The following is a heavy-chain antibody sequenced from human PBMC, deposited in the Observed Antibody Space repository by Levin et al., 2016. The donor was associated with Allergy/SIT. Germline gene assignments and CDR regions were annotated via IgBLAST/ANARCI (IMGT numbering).Heavy chain of an antibody. CDR2: ISSSSSYI. V-gene: IGHV3-21*01. D-gene: IGHD4-17*01. Sequence: GGSLRLSCAASGFTFSSYAMSWVRQAPGKGLEWVSSISSSSSYIYYADSVKGRFTISRDNAKNSLYLQMNSLRAEDTAVYYCARDRGDYGDYDTPGYWGQGTLVTVSS. J-gene: IGHJ4*02. CDR3: ARDRGDYGDYDTPGY. CDR1: GFTFSSYA.